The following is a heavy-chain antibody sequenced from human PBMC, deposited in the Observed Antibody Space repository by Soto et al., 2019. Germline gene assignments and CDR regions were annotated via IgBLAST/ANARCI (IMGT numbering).Heavy chain of an antibody. V-gene: IGHV3-11*01. CDR2: ISSGGNAI. D-gene: IGHD2-21*01. CDR1: GFRFTDYY. J-gene: IGHJ4*02. CDR3: ARSSAYPYYFDH. Sequence: GGSLRLSCAASGFRFTDYYMTWIRQAPGKGLEWVSYISSGGNAIYYADSVKGRFTISKDNTKKSLYLQMNYLRAEDTAVYYCARSSAYPYYFDHWGQGALVTVSS.